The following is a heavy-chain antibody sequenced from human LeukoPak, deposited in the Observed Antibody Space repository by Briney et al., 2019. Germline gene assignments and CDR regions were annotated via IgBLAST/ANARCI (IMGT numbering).Heavy chain of an antibody. Sequence: TGGSLRLSCAASGFTFDDYGMSWVRQAPGKGLEWVSGINWNGGSTGYADSVKGRFTISRDNSKNTLYLQMSSLRAEDTALYYCAKRGGYYFGYWGQGILVTVSS. J-gene: IGHJ4*02. D-gene: IGHD3-22*01. CDR1: GFTFDDYG. V-gene: IGHV3-20*04. CDR3: AKRGGYYFGY. CDR2: INWNGGST.